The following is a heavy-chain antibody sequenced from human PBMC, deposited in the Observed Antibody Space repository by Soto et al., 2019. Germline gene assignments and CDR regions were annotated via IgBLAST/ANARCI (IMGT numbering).Heavy chain of an antibody. Sequence: QITLKESGPTLVKPTQTLTLTCTFSGFSLSTSGVGVGWFRQPPGKALEWLALIYWNDDKRYSPSLKSRLTITKDTSKNQVVLTMTNMDPVDTATYYCAHRLGSGYDPLYNWFDPWGQGTLVTVSS. CDR1: GFSLSTSGVG. J-gene: IGHJ5*02. CDR2: IYWNDDK. CDR3: AHRLGSGYDPLYNWFDP. V-gene: IGHV2-5*01. D-gene: IGHD5-12*01.